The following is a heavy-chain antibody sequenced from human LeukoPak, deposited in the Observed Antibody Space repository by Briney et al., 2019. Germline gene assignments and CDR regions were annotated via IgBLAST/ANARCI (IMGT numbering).Heavy chain of an antibody. Sequence: PGKSLRLSCAASGFTFNNYGMHWVRQAPGKGLEWVAVISTDGNYKHSADSVKGRFNISRDNSKNALYLQMNSLRVEDTAVYYSAKDRLWFGEKHLDYWGQGTPVTVSS. J-gene: IGHJ4*02. CDR1: GFTFNNYG. CDR3: AKDRLWFGEKHLDY. CDR2: ISTDGNYK. V-gene: IGHV3-30*18. D-gene: IGHD3-10*01.